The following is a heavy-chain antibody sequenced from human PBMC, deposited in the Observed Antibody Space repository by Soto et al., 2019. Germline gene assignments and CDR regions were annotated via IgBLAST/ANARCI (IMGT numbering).Heavy chain of an antibody. V-gene: IGHV3-23*01. CDR3: AKEVIVVPAATQTTPFDY. Sequence: GGSLRLSCAASGFTFSSYAMSWVRQAPGKGLEWVSAISGSGGSKYYADSVKGRFTISRDNSKNTLYLQMNSLRAEDTAVYYCAKEVIVVPAATQTTPFDYWGQGTLVTVSS. D-gene: IGHD2-2*01. J-gene: IGHJ4*02. CDR2: ISGSGGSK. CDR1: GFTFSSYA.